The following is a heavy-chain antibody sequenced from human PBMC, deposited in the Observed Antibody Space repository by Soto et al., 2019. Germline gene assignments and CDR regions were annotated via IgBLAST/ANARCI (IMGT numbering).Heavy chain of an antibody. CDR3: ARDGCTNGVCYDWFDP. D-gene: IGHD2-8*01. CDR2: INPSGGST. V-gene: IGHV1-46*01. Sequence: ASVKVSCKASGYTFTSYYMHWVRQAPGQGLEWMGIINPSGGSTSYAQKLQGRVTMTRDTSTSTVYMELSSLRSEDTAVYYCARDGCTNGVCYDWFDPWGQGTLVTVSS. CDR1: GYTFTSYY. J-gene: IGHJ5*02.